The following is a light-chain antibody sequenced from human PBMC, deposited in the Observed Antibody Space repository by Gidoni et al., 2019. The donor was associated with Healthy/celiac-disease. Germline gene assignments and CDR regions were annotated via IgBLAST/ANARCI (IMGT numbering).Light chain of an antibody. Sequence: VFTQSPATLSLSPGERATLYCRASQSVSSYLAWYKQNPGQAPRLLIYDASNRATGITARFRGSGSGTDFTLTISSLEPEDFAVYYCQQRSNWLTFGGGTKVEIK. J-gene: IGKJ4*01. CDR2: DAS. V-gene: IGKV3-11*01. CDR3: QQRSNWLT. CDR1: QSVSSY.